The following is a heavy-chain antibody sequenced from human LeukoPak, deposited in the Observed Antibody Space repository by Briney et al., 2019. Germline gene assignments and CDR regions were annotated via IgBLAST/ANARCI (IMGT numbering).Heavy chain of an antibody. Sequence: PSQTLSLTCTVSGGSISSGDYYWSWIRQPPGTGVEWIGYISSSGITYYNPSLRSRVTISVDTSKNQFSLKLRSVTAADTAVYYCAREDYGDYVQWTRWGQGTLVTVSS. V-gene: IGHV4-30-4*08. J-gene: IGHJ4*02. CDR3: AREDYGDYVQWTR. CDR1: GGSISSGDYY. CDR2: ISSSGIT. D-gene: IGHD4-17*01.